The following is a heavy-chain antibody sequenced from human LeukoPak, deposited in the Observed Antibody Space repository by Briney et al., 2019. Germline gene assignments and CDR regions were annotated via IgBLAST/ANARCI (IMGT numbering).Heavy chain of an antibody. J-gene: IGHJ4*02. D-gene: IGHD6-6*01. Sequence: SETLSLTCSVSGGSISSYYWSWIRQPPGKGLEWIGYIYYSGSTNYNPFLKSRVTISVDTSKNQFSLKLSSVTAADTAVYYCARMYSSSFFEYWGQGTLVTVSS. CDR3: ARMYSSSFFEY. CDR2: IYYSGST. CDR1: GGSISSYY. V-gene: IGHV4-59*01.